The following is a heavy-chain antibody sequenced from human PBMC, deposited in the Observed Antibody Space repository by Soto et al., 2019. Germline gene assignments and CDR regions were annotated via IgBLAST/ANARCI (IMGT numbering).Heavy chain of an antibody. CDR3: KRDRGGGGGY. J-gene: IGHJ4*02. V-gene: IGHV3-74*01. D-gene: IGHD3-16*01. Sequence: EVQLVESGGGLVQPGGSLRLSCAASGFTFSTYWMHWVRQAPGKGLVWVSRTNEDGSTINYADSVKGRFTISRDNVKNMLNRKMTGLGPEERVLYNGKRDRGGGGGYWGQGTLVTVSS. CDR1: GFTFSTYW. CDR2: TNEDGSTI.